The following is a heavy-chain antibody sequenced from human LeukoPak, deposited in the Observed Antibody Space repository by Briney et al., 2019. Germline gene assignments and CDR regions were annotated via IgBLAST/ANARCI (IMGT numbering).Heavy chain of an antibody. D-gene: IGHD6-19*01. CDR1: GGTFSSYA. CDR3: ARGIAVAGPTGANWFDP. V-gene: IGHV1-69*13. CDR2: IIPIFGTA. J-gene: IGHJ5*02. Sequence: SVKVSCKASGGTFSSYAISWVRPAPGQGREWMGGIIPIFGTANYAQKFQGRVTITADESTSTAYMELSSLRSEDTAVYYCARGIAVAGPTGANWFDPWGQGTLVTVSS.